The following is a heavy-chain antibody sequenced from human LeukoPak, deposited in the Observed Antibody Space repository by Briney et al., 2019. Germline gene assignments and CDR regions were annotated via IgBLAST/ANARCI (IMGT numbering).Heavy chain of an antibody. D-gene: IGHD6-19*01. J-gene: IGHJ4*02. CDR1: GFTFSSSA. CDR3: ARDPDSSGWYDY. V-gene: IGHV3-48*04. CDR2: ISSSGSTI. Sequence: GGSLRLSCAASGFTFSSSAMSWVRQAPGKGLEWVSYISSSGSTIYYADSVKGRFTISRDNAKNSLYLQMNSLRAEDTAVYYCARDPDSSGWYDYWGQGTLVTVSS.